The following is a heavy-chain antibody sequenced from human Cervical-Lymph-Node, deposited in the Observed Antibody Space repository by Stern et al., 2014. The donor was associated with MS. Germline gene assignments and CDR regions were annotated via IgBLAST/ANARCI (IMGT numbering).Heavy chain of an antibody. V-gene: IGHV1-3*04. J-gene: IGHJ6*02. CDR2: IHTGNGNR. Sequence: QVQLVQSGAEVKKPGASVKVSCKTAGYNFNDYGIIWVRQAPGQRLEWMGWIHTGNGNRRYSQKIQGRVSITRDTSASTAYMELSSLRSEDTAVYYCARTGTVVTSGYYYGMDVWGQGTTVTVSS. CDR3: ARTGTVVTSGYYYGMDV. D-gene: IGHD4-23*01. CDR1: GYNFNDYG.